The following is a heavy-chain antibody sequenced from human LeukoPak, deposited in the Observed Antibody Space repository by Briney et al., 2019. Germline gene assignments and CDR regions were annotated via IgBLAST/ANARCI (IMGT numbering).Heavy chain of an antibody. V-gene: IGHV1-18*01. D-gene: IGHD7-27*01. CDR2: ISAYNGNT. J-gene: IGHJ3*02. Sequence: ASVKVSCKASGYTFTSYGISWVRQAPGQGLEWMGWISAYNGNTNYAQKLQGRVTMTTDTSTGTAYMELRSLRSDDTAVYYCARDRLTGDRDAFDIWGQGTMVTVSS. CDR3: ARDRLTGDRDAFDI. CDR1: GYTFTSYG.